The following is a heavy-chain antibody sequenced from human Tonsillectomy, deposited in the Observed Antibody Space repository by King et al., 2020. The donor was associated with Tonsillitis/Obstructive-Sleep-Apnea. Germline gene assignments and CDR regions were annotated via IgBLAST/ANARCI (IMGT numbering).Heavy chain of an antibody. CDR3: ARLGNSSGYYVIPYYYYYMDV. D-gene: IGHD3-22*01. J-gene: IGHJ6*03. Sequence: QLQESGQGLVKPSETLSLTCTVSGGSISSYYWSWIRQPPGKGLEWIGYIYYSGSTNYNPSLKSRVPLSVDTSTNQFSLKLSSVTAADTAVYYCARLGNSSGYYVIPYYYYYMDVWGKGTTVTVSS. CDR1: GGSISSYY. V-gene: IGHV4-59*08. CDR2: IYYSGST.